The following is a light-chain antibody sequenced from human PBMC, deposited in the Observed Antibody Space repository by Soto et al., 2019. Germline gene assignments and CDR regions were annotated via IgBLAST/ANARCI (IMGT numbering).Light chain of an antibody. CDR2: EVT. V-gene: IGLV2-14*01. J-gene: IGLJ1*01. CDR3: SSYTSSASLV. Sequence: QSVLTQPASVSGSPGQSITISCTGSSSDVGGYKFVSWYHQHPGKAPKLIIFEVTSRPSGVSNRFSGSKSGNTASLTISGLQAEDEADYYCSSYTSSASLVFGNGTKVTVL. CDR1: SSDVGGYKF.